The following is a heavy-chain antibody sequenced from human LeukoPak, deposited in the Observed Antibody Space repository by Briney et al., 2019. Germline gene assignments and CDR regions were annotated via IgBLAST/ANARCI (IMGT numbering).Heavy chain of an antibody. CDR3: AASLWFGIYPDY. Sequence: PSETLSLTCGVYSGSFSGYYWTWFRQPPGKGLEWIGEFNHSWGARYNPSLKSRATISVDTSKNHLSLSLNSVTAADTAVYYCAASLWFGIYPDYWGQGSPVTVSS. CDR2: FNHSWGA. V-gene: IGHV4-34*01. J-gene: IGHJ4*02. CDR1: SGSFSGYY. D-gene: IGHD3-10*01.